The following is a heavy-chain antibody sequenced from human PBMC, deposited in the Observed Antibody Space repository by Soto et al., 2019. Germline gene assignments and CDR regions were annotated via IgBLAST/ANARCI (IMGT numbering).Heavy chain of an antibody. CDR3: EIDVGGEDKGRY. CDR1: GGSFSNFV. CDR2: IIPNFGTT. V-gene: IGHV1-69*01. Sequence: QVQLVQSGAEVKKPGSSVKVSCKASGGSFSNFVISWVRQAPVQGLEWMGGIIPNFGTTTYAQKCQGKVTITEHETTSTAYLELSGLTSEDTSVYYCEIDVGGEDKGRYWGQGTRVTVSS. J-gene: IGHJ4*02. D-gene: IGHD3-16*01.